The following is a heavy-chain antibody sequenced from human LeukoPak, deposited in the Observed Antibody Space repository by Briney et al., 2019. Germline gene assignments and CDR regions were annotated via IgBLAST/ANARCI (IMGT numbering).Heavy chain of an antibody. J-gene: IGHJ4*02. CDR3: AGRAQTTGWSFDY. CDR1: GGSISSYY. D-gene: IGHD6-19*01. V-gene: IGHV4-4*07. Sequence: SETLSLTCIVSGGSISSYYWSWIRQPAGKGLEWIGQIHTSGSTNYNPSLKSRVAMSVDTSKNQFSLELSSVTSADTAVYYCAGRAQTTGWSFDYWGQGALVTVSS. CDR2: IHTSGST.